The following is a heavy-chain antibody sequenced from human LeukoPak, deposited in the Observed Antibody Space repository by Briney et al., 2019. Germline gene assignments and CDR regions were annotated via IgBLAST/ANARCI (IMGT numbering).Heavy chain of an antibody. Sequence: GGSLRLSCAASGFTFSDYYMSWIRQAPGKALEWVSYVSSGSSTIYYADSVKGRFTISRDNAKNSLYLQMNSLRAEDTAVYYCVHGGTTFDYWGQGTLVTVSS. CDR1: GFTFSDYY. CDR3: VHGGTTFDY. CDR2: VSSGSSTI. V-gene: IGHV3-11*04. J-gene: IGHJ4*02. D-gene: IGHD3-16*01.